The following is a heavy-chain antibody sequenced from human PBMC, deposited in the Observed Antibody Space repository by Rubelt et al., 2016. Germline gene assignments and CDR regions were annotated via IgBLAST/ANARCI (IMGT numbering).Heavy chain of an antibody. Sequence: EVQLVESGGGLVKPGGSLRLSCAASGFTFSSYSMNWVRQAPGKGLEWVSSISSSSSYIYYADSVKGRFTISRDNAKNSLYLQMNSLRAEDTAVYYCASGPRWELPKRYFDYWGQGTLVTVSS. J-gene: IGHJ4*02. V-gene: IGHV3-21*01. CDR2: ISSSSSYI. CDR3: ASGPRWELPKRYFDY. CDR1: GFTFSSYS. D-gene: IGHD1-26*01.